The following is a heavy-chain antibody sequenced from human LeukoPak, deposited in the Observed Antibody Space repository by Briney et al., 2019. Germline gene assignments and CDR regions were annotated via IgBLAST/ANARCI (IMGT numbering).Heavy chain of an antibody. D-gene: IGHD1-26*01. V-gene: IGHV4-38-2*01. CDR3: ARGRSGSYYYY. CDR1: GFTFSSYA. CDR2: IYHSGST. J-gene: IGHJ4*02. Sequence: GSLRLSCAASGFTFSSYAMSWVRQPPGKGLEWIGSIYHSGSTYYNPSLKSRVTISVDTSKNQFSLKLSSVTAADTAVYYCARGRSGSYYYYWGQGTLVTVSS.